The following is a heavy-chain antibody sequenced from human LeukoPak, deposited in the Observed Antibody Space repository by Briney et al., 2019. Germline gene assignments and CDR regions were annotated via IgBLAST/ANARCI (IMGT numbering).Heavy chain of an antibody. D-gene: IGHD6-13*01. CDR2: ISSSSSTI. J-gene: IGHJ5*02. V-gene: IGHV3-48*02. Sequence: PGRSLRLSCAASGFTFRSYGMHWVRQAPGKGLEWVSYISSSSSTIYYADSVKGRFTISRDNAKNSLYLQMNSLRDEDTAVYYCARGKGIAAAGHNWFDPWGQGTLVTVSS. CDR1: GFTFRSYG. CDR3: ARGKGIAAAGHNWFDP.